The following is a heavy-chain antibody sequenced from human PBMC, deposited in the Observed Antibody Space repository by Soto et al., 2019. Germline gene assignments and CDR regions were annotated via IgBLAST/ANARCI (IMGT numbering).Heavy chain of an antibody. CDR1: GFTFSNAW. J-gene: IGHJ6*02. V-gene: IGHV3-15*01. CDR3: TTASAAGIVYYYGMDV. Sequence: PGGSLRLSCAASGFTFSNAWMSWVRQAPGKGLEWVGRIKSKTDGGTTDYAAPVKGRFTISRDDSKNTLYLQMNSLKTEDTAVYYCTTASAAGIVYYYGMDVWGQGTTVTVSS. D-gene: IGHD6-13*01. CDR2: IKSKTDGGTT.